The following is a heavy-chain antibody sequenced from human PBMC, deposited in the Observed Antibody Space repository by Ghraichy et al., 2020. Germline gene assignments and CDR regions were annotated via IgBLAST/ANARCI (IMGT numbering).Heavy chain of an antibody. D-gene: IGHD6-19*01. V-gene: IGHV4-34*01. CDR1: GGSFSGHY. CDR2: IYHSGST. CDR3: SAAAYPTIPVAGPYYFDF. J-gene: IGHJ4*02. Sequence: SETLSLTCAVYGGSFSGHYWSWIRQPPGKGLEWIGEIYHSGSTNYNPSLKSRVTISVDMSKKQFSLKLSSVTAADTAVYYCSAAAYPTIPVAGPYYFDFWGQGTLVTVSS.